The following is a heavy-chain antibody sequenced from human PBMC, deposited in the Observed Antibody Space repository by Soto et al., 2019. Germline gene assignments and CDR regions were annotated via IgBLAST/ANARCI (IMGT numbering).Heavy chain of an antibody. CDR2: VSAGGDMT. CDR3: ARGDRGGSGSPASYYYSGLDV. CDR1: GFTFSSYA. D-gene: IGHD3-10*01. Sequence: DVQLLESGGHLVQPGGSLRLSCAASGFTFSSYAMSWVRQAPGKGLEWVSSVSAGGDMTYYSDSVKGRFTISRDNSNTALFLQMNSLRIEDTALYYCARGDRGGSGSPASYYYSGLDVWGRGTTVTV. V-gene: IGHV3-23*01. J-gene: IGHJ6*02.